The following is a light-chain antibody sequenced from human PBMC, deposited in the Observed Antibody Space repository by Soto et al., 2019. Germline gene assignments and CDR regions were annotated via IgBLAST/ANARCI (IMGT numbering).Light chain of an antibody. V-gene: IGKV4-1*01. CDR3: QQYYSTPFT. CDR1: QSVLYNSNSKNY. J-gene: IGKJ3*01. CDR2: WAS. Sequence: DIVMTQSPDSLAVSLGERATINCKSSQSVLYNSNSKNYLAWYQQKPGQPPKLLIYWASTRESGVPDRFTGSGSGTDFTLTISSLQAEDVAVYYCQQYYSTPFTFGPGTKVDIK.